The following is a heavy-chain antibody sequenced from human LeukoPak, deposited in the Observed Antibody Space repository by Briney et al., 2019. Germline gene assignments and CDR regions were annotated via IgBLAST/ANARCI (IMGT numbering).Heavy chain of an antibody. D-gene: IGHD6-19*01. V-gene: IGHV4-34*01. CDR2: INHSGST. J-gene: IGHJ5*02. CDR3: ARGLGGIAVASGNWFDP. Sequence: SETLSLTCAVYGGSFSGYYWSWIRQPPGKGLEWIGEINHSGSTNYNPSLKSRVTISVDTSKNQFSLKLSSVTAADTAVYYCARGLGGIAVASGNWFDPWGQGTLVTVSS. CDR1: GGSFSGYY.